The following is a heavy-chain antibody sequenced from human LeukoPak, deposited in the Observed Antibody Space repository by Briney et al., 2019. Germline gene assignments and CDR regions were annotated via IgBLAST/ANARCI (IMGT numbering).Heavy chain of an antibody. D-gene: IGHD3-3*01. V-gene: IGHV4-30-4*08. Sequence: SETLSLTCTVSGGSISSGDYYWSWIRRPPGKGLEWIGYIYYSGSTYYNPSLKSRVTISVDTSKNQFSLKLSSVTAADTAVYYCASVHSHFGVVGAFDIWGQGTMVTVSS. J-gene: IGHJ3*02. CDR3: ASVHSHFGVVGAFDI. CDR1: GGSISSGDYY. CDR2: IYYSGST.